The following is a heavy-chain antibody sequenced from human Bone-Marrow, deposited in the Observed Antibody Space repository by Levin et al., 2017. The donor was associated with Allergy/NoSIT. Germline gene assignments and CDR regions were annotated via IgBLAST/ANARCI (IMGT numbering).Heavy chain of an antibody. V-gene: IGHV4-59*01. J-gene: IGHJ4*02. CDR2: IFHSGST. D-gene: IGHD2-21*01. CDR1: GGSLTNYY. Sequence: SETLSLTCTVSGGSLTNYYWMWIRQPPGKGLEWIGYIFHSGSTNHNPSLESRVTISVDTSKNQFSLRLRSVTAADTAVYYCARGGVWWLPRDYWGQGILVTVSS. CDR3: ARGGVWWLPRDY.